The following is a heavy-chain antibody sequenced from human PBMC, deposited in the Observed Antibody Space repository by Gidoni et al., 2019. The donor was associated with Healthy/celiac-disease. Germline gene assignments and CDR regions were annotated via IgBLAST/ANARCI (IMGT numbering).Heavy chain of an antibody. J-gene: IGHJ4*02. Sequence: EVQLVASGGGLVKHGGSLRLSCAASGFNFSTDRMSWVRQAPGKWLEWVGRIKSKTDGGTTDYAAPVKGRFTTSRDDSKNTLYLQMISLKTEDTAVYYCTTKCAMITFGGVIVIPNWGQGTLVTVSS. D-gene: IGHD3-16*02. CDR3: TTKCAMITFGGVIVIPN. V-gene: IGHV3-15*01. CDR2: IKSKTDGGTT. CDR1: GFNFSTDR.